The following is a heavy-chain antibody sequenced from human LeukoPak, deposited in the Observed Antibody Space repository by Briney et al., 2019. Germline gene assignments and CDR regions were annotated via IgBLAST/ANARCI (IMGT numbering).Heavy chain of an antibody. CDR1: GYSISSGYY. D-gene: IGHD4-17*01. Sequence: PSETLSLTCTVSGYSISSGYYWGWIRPPPGKGLEWIGSIYHSGSTYYNPSLKSRVTVSVDTSKNQFSLNLSSVTAADTAVYYCARDMYGDGYFDYWGQGTLVTVSS. J-gene: IGHJ4*02. CDR3: ARDMYGDGYFDY. V-gene: IGHV4-38-2*02. CDR2: IYHSGST.